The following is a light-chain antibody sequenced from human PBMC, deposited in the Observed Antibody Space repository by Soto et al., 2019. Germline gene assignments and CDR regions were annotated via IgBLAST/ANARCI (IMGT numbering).Light chain of an antibody. CDR3: QRRSNWLLT. J-gene: IGKJ4*01. Sequence: EIVLTQSPATLSLSPGERATLSCRASPSVSSYLAWYQQNPGQAPRLLIYDASNRATGIPARFSGSGSGTDFSLTISSLEPEDCAVYYCQRRSNWLLTFGGGTKVEIK. V-gene: IGKV3-11*01. CDR1: PSVSSY. CDR2: DAS.